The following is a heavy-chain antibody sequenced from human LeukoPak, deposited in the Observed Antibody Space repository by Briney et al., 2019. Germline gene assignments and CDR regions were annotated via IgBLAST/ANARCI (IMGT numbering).Heavy chain of an antibody. J-gene: IGHJ4*02. CDR1: GFTFSSYG. CDR2: IRYDGSNK. D-gene: IGHD4-23*01. Sequence: GGSLRLSCAASGFTFSSYGMHWVRQAPGKGLEWVAFIRYDGSNKYYADSVKGRFTISRDNSKNTLYLQMNSLRAEDTAVYYCASRSTVVTPVGYWGQGTLVTVSS. V-gene: IGHV3-30*02. CDR3: ASRSTVVTPVGY.